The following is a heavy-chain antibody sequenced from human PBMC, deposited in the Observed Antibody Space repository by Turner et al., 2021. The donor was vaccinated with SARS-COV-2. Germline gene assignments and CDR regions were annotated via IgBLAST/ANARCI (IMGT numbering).Heavy chain of an antibody. Sequence: QLQLQESGPGLGKPAETVSLTCTVSGDSRRRINSYWGWIRRPPGKGLEWIANVKYGGNTFYTPSLKSRVSISVDASTNQIFLNLTSVTAADTAVYYCSTDLILVGFGKLQDTKRKHLGSWGQGTLVTVSS. J-gene: IGHJ4*02. CDR1: GDSRRRINSY. CDR2: VKYGGNT. CDR3: STDLILVGFGKLQDTKRKHLGS. V-gene: IGHV4-39*02. D-gene: IGHD3-10*01.